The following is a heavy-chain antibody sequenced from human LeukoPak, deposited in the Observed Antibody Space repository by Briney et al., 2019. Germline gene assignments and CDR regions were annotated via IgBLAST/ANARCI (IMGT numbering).Heavy chain of an antibody. J-gene: IGHJ5*02. CDR2: INTNTGNP. Sequence: ASVKVSCKAPGYTFTSYAMNWVRQAPGQGLEWMGWINTNTGNPTYAQGFTGRFVFSLDTSVSTAYLQISSLKAEDTAVYYCARDRRYCSSTSCLIDNWFDPWGQGTLVTVSS. D-gene: IGHD2-2*01. CDR1: GYTFTSYA. CDR3: ARDRRYCSSTSCLIDNWFDP. V-gene: IGHV7-4-1*02.